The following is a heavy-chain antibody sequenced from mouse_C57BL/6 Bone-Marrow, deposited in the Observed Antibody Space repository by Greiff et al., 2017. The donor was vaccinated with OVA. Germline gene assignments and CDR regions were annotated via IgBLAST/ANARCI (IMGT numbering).Heavy chain of an antibody. CDR3: ARDRGYYLDY. Sequence: QVQLQQSGAELVRPGTSVKMSCKASGYTFTNYWIGWAKQRPGHGLEWIGDIYPGGGYTNYNEKFKGKATLTADKSSSTAYTQFSSLTSEDSAIYYCARDRGYYLDYWGQGTTLTVSS. V-gene: IGHV1-63*01. J-gene: IGHJ2*01. CDR1: GYTFTNYW. CDR2: IYPGGGYT.